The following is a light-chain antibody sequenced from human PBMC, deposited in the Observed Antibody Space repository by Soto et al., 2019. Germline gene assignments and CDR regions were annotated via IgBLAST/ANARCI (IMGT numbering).Light chain of an antibody. V-gene: IGKV3-15*01. Sequence: EIVMTQSPATLSVSPGERATLSCRASQSVSSNLAWYQQKPGQAPRLLIYGASTRATGIPARFSGSGSGTEFTLTISSLQSEDTAVYYFQQYNNWPSWTFGQGTKVEIK. CDR3: QQYNNWPSWT. J-gene: IGKJ1*01. CDR2: GAS. CDR1: QSVSSN.